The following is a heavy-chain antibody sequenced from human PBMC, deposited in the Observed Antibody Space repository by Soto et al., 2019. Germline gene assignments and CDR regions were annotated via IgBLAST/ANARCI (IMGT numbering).Heavy chain of an antibody. D-gene: IGHD2-15*01. Sequence: PGESLKISCAASGFSVSSNYMNRVRQAPGKGLEWVSIIHNGGETYYADSVKDRFTVSRDNSKNMVFLQMNSLRVEDTAVYYCARDSWSQYWGQGTLVTVSS. CDR1: GFSVSSNY. J-gene: IGHJ1*01. V-gene: IGHV3-66*01. CDR2: IHNGGET. CDR3: ARDSWSQY.